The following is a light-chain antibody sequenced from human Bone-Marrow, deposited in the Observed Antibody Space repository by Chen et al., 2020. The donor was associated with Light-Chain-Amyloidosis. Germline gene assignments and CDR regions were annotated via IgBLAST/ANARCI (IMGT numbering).Light chain of an antibody. V-gene: IGLV2-23*01. CDR2: EDT. J-gene: IGLJ3*02. CDR3: QVWDRSSDRPV. CDR1: NNDVGGHAF. Sequence: QSALTQPASVSGFPGQSITLSCTGTNNDVGGHAFVPWYQRHPGKAPKFLIYEDTERASGVSNRFSGSKSGNTASLTISGLQAEDEADYYCQVWDRSSDRPVFGGGTKLTVL.